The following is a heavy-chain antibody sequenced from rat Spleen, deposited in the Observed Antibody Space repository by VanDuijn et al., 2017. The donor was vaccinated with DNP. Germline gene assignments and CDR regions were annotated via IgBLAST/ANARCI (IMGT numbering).Heavy chain of an antibody. D-gene: IGHD1-3*01. CDR3: ATHLTTVATMDA. CDR2: INSAGSI. CDR1: DYSITSCCR. Sequence: VQLQESGPGLVEPSQSLSLTCSVTDYSITSCCRWTWIRKFPGHKLEWMGYINSAGSIEYNPSLKGRISITSDTSKNQFFLQVNSVTTDDTATYYCATHLTTVATMDAWGQGTSVTVSS. J-gene: IGHJ4*01. V-gene: IGHV3-3*01.